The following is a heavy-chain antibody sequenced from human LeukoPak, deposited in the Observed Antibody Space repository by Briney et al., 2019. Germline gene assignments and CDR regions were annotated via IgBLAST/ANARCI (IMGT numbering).Heavy chain of an antibody. V-gene: IGHV3-64*01. CDR2: ITSNGVST. CDR3: ARDGGGSWPSASYAMDV. J-gene: IGHJ6*02. Sequence: GGSLRPFFPVSGLTFNTYAIYLVRQAPGRGPECVSAITSNGVSTYYATSVKGRFTISRDNSKNTLYLQMGGLRPEHMAIYYCARDGGGSWPSASYAMDVWGQGTTVTVSS. CDR1: GLTFNTYA. D-gene: IGHD6-13*01.